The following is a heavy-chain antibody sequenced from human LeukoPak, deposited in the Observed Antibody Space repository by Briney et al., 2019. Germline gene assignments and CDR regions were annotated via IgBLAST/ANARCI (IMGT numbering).Heavy chain of an antibody. Sequence: ASETLSLTCTVSNGSISSYYWSWIRQPPGKGLEWIGYIYYSGNNNYNPSLKSRVTISVDTSKNQFSLKLSSVTAADTAVYYCARVIRAYIYGPSDYWGQGTLVTVSS. J-gene: IGHJ4*02. D-gene: IGHD5-18*01. CDR2: IYYSGNN. CDR3: ARVIRAYIYGPSDY. CDR1: NGSISSYY. V-gene: IGHV4-59*01.